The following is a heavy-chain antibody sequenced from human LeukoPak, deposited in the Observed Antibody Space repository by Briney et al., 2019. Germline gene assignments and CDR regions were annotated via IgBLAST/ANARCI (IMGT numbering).Heavy chain of an antibody. CDR1: GFTFSNYA. V-gene: IGHV3-23*01. J-gene: IGHJ6*02. Sequence: GGSLRLSCAVSGFTFSNYAMRWVRLAPGKGLEWVSTITSTGDSTYYADSVKGRFTISRDNSKNTLYLQMNSLRAEDTAVYYCAKVLRYFMDVWGQGTTVTVSS. CDR2: ITSTGDST. CDR3: AKVLRYFMDV. D-gene: IGHD3-9*01.